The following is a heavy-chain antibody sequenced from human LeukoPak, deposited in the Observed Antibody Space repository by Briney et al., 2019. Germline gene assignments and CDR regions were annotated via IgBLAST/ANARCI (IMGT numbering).Heavy chain of an antibody. D-gene: IGHD3-3*01. J-gene: IGHJ2*01. CDR3: ARAILTPSGYVWYFDL. CDR2: IYYSGSA. Sequence: SETLSLTCTVSGGSISSGAYYWSWLRQHPGKGLEWIGYIYYSGSAYYNPSLRSRSTISVDTSENQFSLNLDSVTSAETAVYYCARAILTPSGYVWYFDLWGRGTLVTVSS. CDR1: GGSISSGAYY. V-gene: IGHV4-31*03.